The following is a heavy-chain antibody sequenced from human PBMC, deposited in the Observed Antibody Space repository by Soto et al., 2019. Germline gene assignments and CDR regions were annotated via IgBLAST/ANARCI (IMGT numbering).Heavy chain of an antibody. J-gene: IGHJ4*02. CDR2: IWHDGGEK. Sequence: QVQLVESGGGVVQPGRSLRLSCTASGFTLSDYGMHWVRQAPGKGLEWVAVIWHDGGEKYYADSVTGRFTISRDNSKNTVHLQIDSLGTEATAIYSCARDPGRDSPIDYWGQGTLVTVSS. V-gene: IGHV3-33*01. CDR1: GFTLSDYG. CDR3: ARDPGRDSPIDY. D-gene: IGHD3-22*01.